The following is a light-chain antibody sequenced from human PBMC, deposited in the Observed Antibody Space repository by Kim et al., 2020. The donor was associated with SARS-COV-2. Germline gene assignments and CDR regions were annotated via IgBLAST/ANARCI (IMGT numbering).Light chain of an antibody. CDR2: GSS. V-gene: IGLV1-40*01. CDR3: QSYDSSLSGYV. Sequence: QLVLTQPPSVSGAPGQRVTISCTGSSSNIGAAYDVNWYQQLPGTAPQLLIYGSSDRPSGVPDRFSGSKSGTSASLAITGLQAEDEADYFCQSYDSSLSGYVFGTGTKVTVL. CDR1: SSNIGAAYD. J-gene: IGLJ1*01.